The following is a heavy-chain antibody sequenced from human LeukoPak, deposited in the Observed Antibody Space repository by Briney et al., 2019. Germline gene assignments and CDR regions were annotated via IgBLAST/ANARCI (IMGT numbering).Heavy chain of an antibody. CDR2: INPNSGGT. CDR3: ARYYCSGGSCLGTNWFDP. Sequence: ASVKVSCKASGYTFTGYYMHWVRQAPGQGLEWMGRINPNSGGTNYAQKFQGRVTMTRDTSISTAYMELSKLRSDDTAVYYCARYYCSGGSCLGTNWFDPWGQGTLVTVSS. J-gene: IGHJ5*02. CDR1: GYTFTGYY. V-gene: IGHV1-2*06. D-gene: IGHD2-15*01.